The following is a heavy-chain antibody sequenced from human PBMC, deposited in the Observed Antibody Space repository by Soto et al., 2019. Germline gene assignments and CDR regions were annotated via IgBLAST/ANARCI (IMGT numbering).Heavy chain of an antibody. CDR3: ANFYSGSYSTY. J-gene: IGHJ4*02. CDR1: GFTLNYYW. V-gene: IGHV3-74*01. Sequence: EVQLVESGGGLVQPGGSLRLSCTASGFTLNYYWMHWVRQAPGKGLVWVSRINSDGSTTNYADSVKGRFTISRDNAKNTLDVEMKSRRAEDTAVYYGANFYSGSYSTYWGEGTLVTVSS. D-gene: IGHD1-26*01. CDR2: INSDGSTT.